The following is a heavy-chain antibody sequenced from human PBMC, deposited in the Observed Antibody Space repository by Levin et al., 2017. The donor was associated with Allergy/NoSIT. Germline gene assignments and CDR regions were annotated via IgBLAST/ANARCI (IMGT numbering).Heavy chain of an antibody. J-gene: IGHJ4*02. CDR2: INSDGSST. D-gene: IGHD3-22*01. V-gene: IGHV3-74*01. CDR1: GFTFSSYW. CDR3: ASGYNYDSSGYNLDY. Sequence: PGGSLRLSCAASGFTFSSYWMHWVRQAPGKGLVWVSRINSDGSSTSYADSVKGRFTISRDNAKNTLYLQMNSLRAEDTAVYYCASGYNYDSSGYNLDYWGQGTLVTVSS.